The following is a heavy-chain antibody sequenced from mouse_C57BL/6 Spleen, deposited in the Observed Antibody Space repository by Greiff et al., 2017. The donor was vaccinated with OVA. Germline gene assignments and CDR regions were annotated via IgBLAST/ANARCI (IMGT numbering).Heavy chain of an antibody. CDR2: ISSGGDYI. CDR1: GFTFSSYA. J-gene: IGHJ3*01. D-gene: IGHD4-1*01. Sequence: EVKLVESGEGLVKPGGSLKLSCAASGFTFSSYAMSWVRQTPEKRLEWVAYISSGGDYIYYADTVKGRFTISRDNARNTLYLQMSSLKSEDTAMYYCTKLTGTLSFAYWGQGTLVTVSA. CDR3: TKLTGTLSFAY. V-gene: IGHV5-9-1*02.